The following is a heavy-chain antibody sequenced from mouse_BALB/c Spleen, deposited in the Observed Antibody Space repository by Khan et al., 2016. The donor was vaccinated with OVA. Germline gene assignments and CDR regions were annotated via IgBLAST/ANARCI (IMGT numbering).Heavy chain of an antibody. D-gene: IGHD1-1*01. CDR1: GYSFTSHW. Sequence: QGQLQQPGADLVRPGTSVKLSCKASGYSFTSHWMNWVKQRPGQGLEWIGLIHPSDSETRLNQKFKDKATLTVDKSSSTAYMQLSSPTSEDSAVYFCARGTTTSYWYFDVWGAGTTGTVSS. J-gene: IGHJ1*01. V-gene: IGHV1-59*01. CDR2: IHPSDSET. CDR3: ARGTTTSYWYFDV.